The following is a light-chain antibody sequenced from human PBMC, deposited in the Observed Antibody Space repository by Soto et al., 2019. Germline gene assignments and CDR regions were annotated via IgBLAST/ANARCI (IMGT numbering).Light chain of an antibody. CDR2: DAS. Sequence: VLTQSPGTLSLSPGESATLSCRASQTVSITYLTWYQQKPGQAPRLLIYDASNRATGIPARFSGSGSGTDFTLTISSLEPEDFAVYYCQQYGRSPTTFGQGTKVDIK. V-gene: IGKV3-20*01. CDR3: QQYGRSPTT. CDR1: QTVSITY. J-gene: IGKJ1*01.